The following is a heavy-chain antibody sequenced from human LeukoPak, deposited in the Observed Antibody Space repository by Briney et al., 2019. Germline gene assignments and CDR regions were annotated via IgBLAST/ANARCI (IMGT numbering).Heavy chain of an antibody. Sequence: GGSLRLSCAASGFTFSSYAMYWVRQAPGKGLEWVSGIFGSGGSTHYADSVKGRFTISRDNSKNTLYLQMNSLRAEDTAVYYCAKVNIAARISGHFDYWGQGTLVTVSS. J-gene: IGHJ4*02. V-gene: IGHV3-23*01. CDR3: AKVNIAARISGHFDY. D-gene: IGHD6-6*01. CDR1: GFTFSSYA. CDR2: IFGSGGST.